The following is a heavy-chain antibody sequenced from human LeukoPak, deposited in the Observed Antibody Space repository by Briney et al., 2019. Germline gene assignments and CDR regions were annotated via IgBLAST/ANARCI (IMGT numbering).Heavy chain of an antibody. CDR3: ASNEYSNYYFDY. J-gene: IGHJ4*02. CDR2: ISAYNGNT. V-gene: IGHV1-18*01. D-gene: IGHD4-11*01. Sequence: ASVKVSCKASGYTFTSYGISWVRQAPGQGLEWMGWISAYNGNTNYAQKLQGRVTMTTDTSTSTAYMELRSLRSDDTAVYYCASNEYSNYYFDYWGQGTLVTVSS. CDR1: GYTFTSYG.